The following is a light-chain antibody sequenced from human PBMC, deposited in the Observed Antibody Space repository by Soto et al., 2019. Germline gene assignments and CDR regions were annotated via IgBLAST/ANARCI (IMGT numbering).Light chain of an antibody. Sequence: IVMPQSPDTLSVSPGERATLSCRAIQSFSIKLAWYQQKPGQAPRLLIYDTSTRATGIPARFSGSGSGTEFTLTISSLQSEDFAVYYCQQYTNWPPITFGQGARLEIK. CDR1: QSFSIK. V-gene: IGKV3-15*01. J-gene: IGKJ5*01. CDR3: QQYTNWPPIT. CDR2: DTS.